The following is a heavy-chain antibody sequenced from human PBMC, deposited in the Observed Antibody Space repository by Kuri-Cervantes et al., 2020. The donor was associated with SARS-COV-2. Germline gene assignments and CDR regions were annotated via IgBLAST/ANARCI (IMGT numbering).Heavy chain of an antibody. V-gene: IGHV3-30*14. D-gene: IGHD1/OR15-1a*01. CDR1: GFTFSSYA. CDR3: SRDGKTTAVWNYDYYGLDV. J-gene: IGHJ6*02. CDR2: ISYDGSNK. Sequence: GESLKISCAASGFTFSSYAMHWVRQAPGKGLEWVAVISYDGSNKYYADSVKGRFTISRDNAKNSVYLQMNSLRAEDTAVYFCSRDGKTTAVWNYDYYGLDVWGQGTTVTVSS.